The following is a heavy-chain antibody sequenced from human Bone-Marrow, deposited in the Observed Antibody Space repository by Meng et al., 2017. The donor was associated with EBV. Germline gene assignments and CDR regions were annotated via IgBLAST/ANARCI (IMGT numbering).Heavy chain of an antibody. Sequence: QVQMQEAGPGLAKPSETLSLTCTVSGGSVSSGSYYWSWIRQPPGKGLQWIGYIYYSGSTNYNPSLKSRATISMDTSKNQFSLKLSSVTAADTAVYYCAREGSPFYYDSSGYDLWGQGTLVTVSS. V-gene: IGHV4-61*01. CDR3: AREGSPFYYDSSGYDL. D-gene: IGHD3-22*01. J-gene: IGHJ4*02. CDR2: IYYSGST. CDR1: GGSVSSGSYY.